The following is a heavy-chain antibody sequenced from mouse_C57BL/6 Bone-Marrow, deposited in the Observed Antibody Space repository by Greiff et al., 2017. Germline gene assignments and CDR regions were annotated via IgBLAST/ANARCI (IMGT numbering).Heavy chain of an antibody. CDR1: GYTFTSYG. Sequence: VPLQQSGAELARPGASVKLSCKASGYTFTSYGISWVKQRTVQGLERIGEMYPRSGNTYYNEKFKGKATLTADKSSSTAYMELRSLTSEDSAVYVCARRGVVWGQGTTLTVSS. CDR3: ARRGVV. D-gene: IGHD1-1*01. V-gene: IGHV1-81*01. J-gene: IGHJ2*01. CDR2: MYPRSGNT.